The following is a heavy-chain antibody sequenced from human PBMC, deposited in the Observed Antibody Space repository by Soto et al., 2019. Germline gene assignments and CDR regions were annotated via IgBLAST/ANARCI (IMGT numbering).Heavy chain of an antibody. Sequence: GGSLRLSCSASGFTFSSYAMHWVRQAPGKGLEYVSAISSNGGNTYYADSVKGRFTISRDNSKDTLYLQMNGLGVEDTAIYYCAKGESLYSSHPWDSWGHGTLVTVSS. CDR1: GFTFSSYA. CDR2: ISSNGGNT. D-gene: IGHD3-10*01. V-gene: IGHV3-64*04. CDR3: AKGESLYSSHPWDS. J-gene: IGHJ5*01.